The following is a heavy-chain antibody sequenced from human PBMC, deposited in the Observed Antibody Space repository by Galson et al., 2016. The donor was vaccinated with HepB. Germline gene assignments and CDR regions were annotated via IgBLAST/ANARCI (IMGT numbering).Heavy chain of an antibody. V-gene: IGHV1-58*01. J-gene: IGHJ6*02. CDR2: IVVGSGNA. D-gene: IGHD2-2*01. CDR3: AAFSDAPDFYYYGMDV. Sequence: SVKVSCKASGFTFISTAVHWVRQSRGQPLEWIGWIVVGSGNANYAQKFQERVTINRDVSTRTTYMELSSLRSEDTAVYFCAAFSDAPDFYYYGMDVWGQGTTVIVSS. CDR1: GFTFISTA.